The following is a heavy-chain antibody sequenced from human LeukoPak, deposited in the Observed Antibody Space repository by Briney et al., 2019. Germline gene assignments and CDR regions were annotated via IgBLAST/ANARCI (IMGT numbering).Heavy chain of an antibody. CDR2: IIPFFGTA. Sequence: GASVKVSCKASGGTFSSYAISWVRQAPGQGLEWMGGIIPFFGTANYAQKFQGRVTTTADESTSTAYMELSSLRSEDTAVYYCARTYYYDSSGYYYYGMDVWGQGTTVTVSS. CDR3: ARTYYYDSSGYYYYGMDV. J-gene: IGHJ6*02. V-gene: IGHV1-69*13. CDR1: GGTFSSYA. D-gene: IGHD3-22*01.